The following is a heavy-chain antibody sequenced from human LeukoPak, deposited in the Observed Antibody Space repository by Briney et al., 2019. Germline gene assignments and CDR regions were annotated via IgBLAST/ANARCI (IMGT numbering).Heavy chain of an antibody. CDR2: ISPKSGVT. CDR1: GYIFTDYY. Sequence: ASMKVSCTASGYIFTDYYLHWVRQAPGQGLEWMGWISPKSGVTVYAQRFKGRVTMTRDTSISTVYMELSSLTSDDTAVYYCAKVGWLSDYDLGWFDPWGQGTLVTVSS. CDR3: AKVGWLSDYDLGWFDP. J-gene: IGHJ5*02. D-gene: IGHD5-12*01. V-gene: IGHV1-2*02.